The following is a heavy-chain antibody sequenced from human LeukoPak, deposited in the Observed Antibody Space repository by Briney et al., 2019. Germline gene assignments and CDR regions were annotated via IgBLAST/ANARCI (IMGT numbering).Heavy chain of an antibody. V-gene: IGHV1-18*01. J-gene: IGHJ5*02. D-gene: IGHD2-15*01. CDR2: ISAYNGNT. CDR1: GYTFTSYG. CDR3: ARDRGWELGYCTGGSCYDENWFDP. Sequence: ASVKVSCKASGYTFTSYGIGWVRQAPGQGLEWMGWISAYNGNTNYAQKLQGRVTMTTDTSTSIVYMELRSLRSDDTAVYYCARDRGWELGYCTGGSCYDENWFDPWGQGTLVTVSS.